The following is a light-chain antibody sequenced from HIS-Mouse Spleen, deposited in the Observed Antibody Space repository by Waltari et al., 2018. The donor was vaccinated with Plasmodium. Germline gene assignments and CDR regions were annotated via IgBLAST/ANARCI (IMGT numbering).Light chain of an antibody. CDR3: YSTDSSGNHRV. CDR2: EDS. J-gene: IGLJ3*02. V-gene: IGLV3-10*01. CDR1: ALPQKS. Sequence: SYELTQPPSVSVSPVQTARITCSGDALPQKSAYWYQQKSGQAPMLVIYEDSKRPSGIPERFSGSSSGTMATLTISGAQVEDEADYYCYSTDSSGNHRVFGGGTKLTVL.